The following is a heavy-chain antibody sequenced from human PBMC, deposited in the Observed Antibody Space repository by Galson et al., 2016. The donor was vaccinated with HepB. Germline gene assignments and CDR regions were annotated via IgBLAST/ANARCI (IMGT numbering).Heavy chain of an antibody. CDR1: GFSLSTSGVG. J-gene: IGHJ2*01. CDR2: IYWDDDT. V-gene: IGHV2-5*02. Sequence: PALVKPTQTLTLTCTVSGFSLSTSGVGVGWIRQPPGKALEWLAFIYWDDDTRYSPSLKSRLTITKDTSKNQVVLTMTNTDPVGTATYYCAHALRCGHIPINCWYFDFWGRGALVTVSS. D-gene: IGHD2-21*01. CDR3: AHALRCGHIPINCWYFDF.